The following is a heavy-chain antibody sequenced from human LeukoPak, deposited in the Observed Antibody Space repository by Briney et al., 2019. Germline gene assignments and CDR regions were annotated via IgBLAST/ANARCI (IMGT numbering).Heavy chain of an antibody. V-gene: IGHV3-21*01. Sequence: GGSLRLSCAASGFTFSDYWLHWVRQAPGKGLEWVSSISTSSHYIYYADSMKGRFTISRDNAKNSLYLQMNSLRAEDTAVYYCARAPYPYGSGSYHYFDYWGQGTLVTVSS. D-gene: IGHD3-10*01. J-gene: IGHJ4*02. CDR2: ISTSSHYI. CDR3: ARAPYPYGSGSYHYFDY. CDR1: GFTFSDYW.